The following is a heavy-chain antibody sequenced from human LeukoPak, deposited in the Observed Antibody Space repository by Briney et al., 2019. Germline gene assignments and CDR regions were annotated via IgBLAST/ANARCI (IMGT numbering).Heavy chain of an antibody. CDR2: ISGSGGST. D-gene: IGHD7-27*01. Sequence: PGGSLRLSCAASGFTFSSYGMSWVRQAPGKGLEWVSAISGSGGSTYYADSVKGRFTISRDNSKNTLYLQMNSLRAEDTAVYYCANFRRLWVDCWGQGTLVTVSS. J-gene: IGHJ4*02. V-gene: IGHV3-23*01. CDR3: ANFRRLWVDC. CDR1: GFTFSSYG.